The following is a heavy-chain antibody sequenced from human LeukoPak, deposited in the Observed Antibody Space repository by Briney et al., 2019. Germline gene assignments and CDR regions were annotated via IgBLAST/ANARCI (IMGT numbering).Heavy chain of an antibody. CDR2: INHSGST. J-gene: IGHJ4*02. Sequence: SETLSLTCAVYGGSFSGYYWSWIRQPPGKGLEWIGEINHSGSTNYNPSLKSRVTISVDTSKNQFSLKLSSVTAADTAVYYCARRLLWFGESPFDYWGQGTLVTVSS. V-gene: IGHV4-34*01. D-gene: IGHD3-10*01. CDR1: GGSFSGYY. CDR3: ARRLLWFGESPFDY.